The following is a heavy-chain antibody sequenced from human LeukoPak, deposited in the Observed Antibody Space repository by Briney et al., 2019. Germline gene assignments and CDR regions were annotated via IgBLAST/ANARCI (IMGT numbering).Heavy chain of an antibody. CDR1: GFSFTEYY. Sequence: GGSLRLSCSPSGFSFTEYYMSSVRLSPDKGLEWIAYITSSGATTEYADSVKGRFTISRVNAKNSLYLQMNSLRPDDTAVYYCARDPDYGDPYWGQGTLVTVSS. CDR2: ITSSGATT. J-gene: IGHJ4*02. V-gene: IGHV3-11*01. D-gene: IGHD4/OR15-4a*01. CDR3: ARDPDYGDPY.